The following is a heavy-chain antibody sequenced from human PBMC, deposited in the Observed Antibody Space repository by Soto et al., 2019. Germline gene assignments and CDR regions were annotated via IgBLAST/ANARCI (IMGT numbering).Heavy chain of an antibody. Sequence: GGSLRLSCAASGFTFSNAWMSWVRQAPGKGLEWVGRIKSKTDGGKTDYAAPVKGRFTISRDDSKNTLYLQMNSLKTEDTAVYYCTTTIFGVVTPYVWGQGTLVTVSS. CDR3: TTTIFGVVTPYV. J-gene: IGHJ4*02. CDR2: IKSKTDGGKT. D-gene: IGHD3-3*01. CDR1: GFTFSNAW. V-gene: IGHV3-15*01.